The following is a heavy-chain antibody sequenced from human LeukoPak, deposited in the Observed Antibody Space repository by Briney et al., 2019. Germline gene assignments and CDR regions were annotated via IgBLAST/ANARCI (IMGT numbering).Heavy chain of an antibody. CDR2: INHSGST. CDR1: GGSFSGYY. J-gene: IGHJ4*02. D-gene: IGHD5-18*01. Sequence: PSETLSLTCAVYGGSFSGYYWSWIRQPPGKGLEWIGEINHSGSTNYNPSLESRVTISVDTSKNQFSLKLSSVTAADTAVYYCARGRIYSYGWWSYFDYWGQGTLVTVSS. CDR3: ARGRIYSYGWWSYFDY. V-gene: IGHV4-34*01.